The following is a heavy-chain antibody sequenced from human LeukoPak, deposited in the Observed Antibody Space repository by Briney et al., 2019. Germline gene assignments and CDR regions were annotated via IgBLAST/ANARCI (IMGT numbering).Heavy chain of an antibody. CDR2: MNPNSGNT. CDR3: ARGRGIAAAGIGSDY. Sequence: ASVKVSCKASGGTFSSYAISWVRQATGQGLEWMGWMNPNSGNTGYAQKFQGRVTITRNTSISTAYMELSSLRSEDTAVYYCARGRGIAAAGIGSDYWGQGTLVTVSS. V-gene: IGHV1-8*03. D-gene: IGHD6-13*01. J-gene: IGHJ4*02. CDR1: GGTFSSYA.